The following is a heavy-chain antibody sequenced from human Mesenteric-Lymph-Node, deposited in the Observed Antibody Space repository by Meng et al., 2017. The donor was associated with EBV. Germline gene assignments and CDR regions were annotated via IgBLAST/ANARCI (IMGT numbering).Heavy chain of an antibody. Sequence: GYVRESGGGVVKPGGSLRLSCAASGFTFGDYNMNWVRQAPGEGAELVSYISGSGKSFYYADSVKGRFTISRDNAKNTLYLQMDSLRAEDTAVYYCVRGEGAAAGDLWGQGTLVTVSS. CDR2: ISGSGKSF. J-gene: IGHJ5*02. D-gene: IGHD6-13*01. V-gene: IGHV3-11*01. CDR3: VRGEGAAAGDL. CDR1: GFTFGDYN.